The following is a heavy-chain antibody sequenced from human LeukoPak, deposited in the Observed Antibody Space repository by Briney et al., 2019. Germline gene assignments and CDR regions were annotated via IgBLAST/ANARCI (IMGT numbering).Heavy chain of an antibody. Sequence: GGSLRLSCAASGFTFSSYSMNWVRQAPGKGLEWVSFISSSRSYIYYADSVKGRFTISRDNAKNSLYLQMNSLRAEDTAVYYCVTFIAAPYYFDYWGRGTLVTVSS. D-gene: IGHD6-13*01. J-gene: IGHJ4*02. CDR1: GFTFSSYS. V-gene: IGHV3-21*01. CDR3: VTFIAAPYYFDY. CDR2: ISSSRSYI.